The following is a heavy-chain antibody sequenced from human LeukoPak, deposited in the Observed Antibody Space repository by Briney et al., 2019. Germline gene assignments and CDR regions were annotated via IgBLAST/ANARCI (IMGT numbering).Heavy chain of an antibody. J-gene: IGHJ4*02. D-gene: IGHD6-13*01. CDR2: MNPHSGNT. Sequence: ASVKVSCKTSGYTFSNYDINWVRQVTGQGLEWMGWMNPHSGNTGYAQKFQGRVTITMNSSISTAYMELSSLRSEDTAVYYCAREKAAGRGLSDYWGQGTLVTVSS. CDR3: AREKAAGRGLSDY. V-gene: IGHV1-8*03. CDR1: GYTFSNYD.